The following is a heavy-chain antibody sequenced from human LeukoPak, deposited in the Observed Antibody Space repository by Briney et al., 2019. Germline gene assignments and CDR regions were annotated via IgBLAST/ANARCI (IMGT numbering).Heavy chain of an antibody. CDR2: ILYDGSNK. CDR3: AKSTIPGRIAVAVDY. V-gene: IGHV3-30*18. J-gene: IGHJ4*02. CDR1: GFTLSSYG. D-gene: IGHD6-19*01. Sequence: PGRSLRLSCEASGFTLSSYGMHWVREAPGKGLEWVAVILYDGSNKHYADSVKGRFTLSRDNAKNSLYLQMNSLRAADTALYYCAKSTIPGRIAVAVDYWGQGTLVTVSS.